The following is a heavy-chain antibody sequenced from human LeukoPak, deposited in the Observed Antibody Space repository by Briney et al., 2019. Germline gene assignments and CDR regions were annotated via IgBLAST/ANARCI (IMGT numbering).Heavy chain of an antibody. V-gene: IGHV4-59*08. CDR3: ARRGTNYDSSGYYRFDY. D-gene: IGHD3-22*01. Sequence: PSETLSLTCTVSAGSMISYYCSWIRQPPGKGLQWIGYIYYSGSTNYNPSLKSRVTISVDTSKNQLSLKLSSVTAADTAVYYCARRGTNYDSSGYYRFDYWGQGTLVTVSS. CDR1: AGSMISYY. J-gene: IGHJ4*02. CDR2: IYYSGST.